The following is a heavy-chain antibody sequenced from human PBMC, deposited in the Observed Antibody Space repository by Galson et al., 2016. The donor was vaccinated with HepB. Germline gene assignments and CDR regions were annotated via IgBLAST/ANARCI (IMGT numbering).Heavy chain of an antibody. CDR1: GASVSSNW. CDR2: IYRSGST. CDR3: ASNGWYCLDY. J-gene: IGHJ4*01. D-gene: IGHD6-19*01. V-gene: IGHV4-4*02. Sequence: SETLSLTCAVSGASVSSNWWSWVRQPPGKGLEWIGEIYRSGSTHYNPSLKSRATISVDKSNNRFSLRLNSVSAADTAIYFCASNGWYCLDYWGHGTLVTVSS.